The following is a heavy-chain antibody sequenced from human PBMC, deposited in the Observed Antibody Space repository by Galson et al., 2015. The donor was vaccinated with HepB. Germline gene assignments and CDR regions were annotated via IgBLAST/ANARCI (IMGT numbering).Heavy chain of an antibody. Sequence: SLRLSCAASGFTFSDYYMSWIRQAPGKGLEWVSYISSSSSYTNYADSVKGRFTISRDNAKNSLYLQMNSLRAEDTAVYYCARWDSSGYPGQVYYGMDVWGQGTTVTVSS. J-gene: IGHJ6*02. CDR1: GFTFSDYY. D-gene: IGHD3-22*01. V-gene: IGHV3-11*06. CDR2: ISSSSSYT. CDR3: ARWDSSGYPGQVYYGMDV.